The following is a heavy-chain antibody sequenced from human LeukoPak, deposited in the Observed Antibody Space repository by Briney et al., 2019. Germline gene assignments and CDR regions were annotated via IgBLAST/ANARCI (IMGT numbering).Heavy chain of an antibody. CDR1: GGTFSSYA. Sequence: SVKVSCKASGGTFSSYAISWVRQAPGQGLEWMGGIIPIFGTANYAQKFQGRVTITADKSTSTAYMELSSLRSENTAVYYCASAHSSGYSDYWGQGTLVTVSS. J-gene: IGHJ4*02. D-gene: IGHD3-22*01. CDR3: ASAHSSGYSDY. V-gene: IGHV1-69*06. CDR2: IIPIFGTA.